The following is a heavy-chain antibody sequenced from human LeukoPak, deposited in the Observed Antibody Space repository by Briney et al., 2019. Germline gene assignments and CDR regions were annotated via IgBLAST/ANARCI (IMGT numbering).Heavy chain of an antibody. Sequence: PSETLSLTCTVSGGSISSGGYYWPWIRQHPGKGLEWIGHIYHSGITYYNPSLKSRVTISIDTSKNQFSLRMSSVTAAETAVYYCARDFGDSSGYDAYDIWGQGTMVTVSS. D-gene: IGHD3-22*01. V-gene: IGHV4-31*03. CDR2: IYHSGIT. CDR3: ARDFGDSSGYDAYDI. J-gene: IGHJ3*02. CDR1: GGSISSGGYY.